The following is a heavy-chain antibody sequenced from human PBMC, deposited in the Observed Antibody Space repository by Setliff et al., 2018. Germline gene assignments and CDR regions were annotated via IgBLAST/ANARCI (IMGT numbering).Heavy chain of an antibody. Sequence: SETLSLTCAVSGGSISSSNWWGWVRQPPGKGLEWLGEIYHNGSTNYNPSLKSRLTMLVDKSKNQFSLKLSSVTAADTAVYYCVREVYGSGNNWGQGTLVTVSS. D-gene: IGHD3-10*01. V-gene: IGHV4-4*02. CDR2: IYHNGST. J-gene: IGHJ4*02. CDR1: GGSISSSNW. CDR3: VREVYGSGNN.